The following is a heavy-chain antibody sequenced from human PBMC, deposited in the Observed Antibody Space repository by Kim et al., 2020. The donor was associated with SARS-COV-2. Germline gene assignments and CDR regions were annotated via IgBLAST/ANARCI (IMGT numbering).Heavy chain of an antibody. V-gene: IGHV5-51*01. CDR2: IYPGDSDT. Sequence: GESLKISCKGSGYSFTSYWIGWVRQMPGKGLEWMGIIYPGDSDTRYSPSFQGQVTISADKSISTAYLQWSSLKASDTAMYYCARRAAAGTVSDDAFDIWGQGTMVTVSS. J-gene: IGHJ3*02. D-gene: IGHD6-13*01. CDR3: ARRAAAGTVSDDAFDI. CDR1: GYSFTSYW.